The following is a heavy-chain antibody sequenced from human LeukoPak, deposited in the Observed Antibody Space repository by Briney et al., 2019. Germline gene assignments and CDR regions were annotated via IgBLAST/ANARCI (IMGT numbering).Heavy chain of an antibody. CDR3: ASLRRNYYGSGLDY. V-gene: IGHV1-69*01. CDR1: GGTFSSYA. D-gene: IGHD3-10*01. J-gene: IGHJ4*02. Sequence: GASVKVSCKASGGTFSSYAISWVRQAPGQGLEWMGGIIPIFGTANYAQKFQGRVTITADESTSTAYMELSSLRSEDTAVYYCASLRRNYYGSGLDYWGQGTLVTVSS. CDR2: IIPIFGTA.